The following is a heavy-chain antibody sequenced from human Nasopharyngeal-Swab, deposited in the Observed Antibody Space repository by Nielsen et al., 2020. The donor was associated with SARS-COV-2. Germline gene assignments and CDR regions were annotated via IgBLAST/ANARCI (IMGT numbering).Heavy chain of an antibody. CDR3: ARDLGDYGGKGFGY. J-gene: IGHJ4*02. CDR1: GGTFSSYG. D-gene: IGHD4-23*01. CDR2: IIPILGIA. V-gene: IGHV1-69*04. Sequence: SVKVSGKASGGTFSSYGISLVRQAPGQGLEWMGRIIPILGIANYAQKFQGRVTITADKSTSTAYMELSSLRSEDTAVYYCARDLGDYGGKGFGYWGQGTLVTVSS.